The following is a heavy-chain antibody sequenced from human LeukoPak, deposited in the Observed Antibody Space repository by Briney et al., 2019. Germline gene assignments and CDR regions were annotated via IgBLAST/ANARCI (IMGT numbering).Heavy chain of an antibody. D-gene: IGHD3-10*01. CDR3: ARDSGYYGSGVGGRRGMDV. Sequence: GGSLRLSCAASGFTFSSYGMHWVRQAPGKGLEWVAVIWYDGSNKYYADSVKGRFTISRDNSMNTLYLQMNSLRAEDTAVYYCARDSGYYGSGVGGRRGMDVWGKGTTVTVSS. V-gene: IGHV3-33*01. CDR2: IWYDGSNK. CDR1: GFTFSSYG. J-gene: IGHJ6*04.